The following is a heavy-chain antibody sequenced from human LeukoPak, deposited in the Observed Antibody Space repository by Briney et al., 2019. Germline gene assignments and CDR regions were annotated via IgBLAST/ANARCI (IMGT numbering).Heavy chain of an antibody. CDR1: GFTFSSYA. V-gene: IGHV3-30*01. J-gene: IGHJ1*01. CDR3: ARDSDRYDSTTFQH. D-gene: IGHD2-21*02. Sequence: GGSLRLSCAATGFTFSSYAMHWVRQAPGKGLEWVAVISDDGTNIYYADSVQGRFIISRDNSKNTLYLQMNSLSSEDTAVYYCARDSDRYDSTTFQHWGQGTLVTVSS. CDR2: ISDDGTNI.